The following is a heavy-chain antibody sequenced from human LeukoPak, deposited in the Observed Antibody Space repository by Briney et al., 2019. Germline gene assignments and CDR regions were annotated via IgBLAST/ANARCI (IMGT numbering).Heavy chain of an antibody. D-gene: IGHD3-22*01. Sequence: ASVKVSCKASGYTFTGYYMHCVRQAPGQGLEWMGWINPNSGGTNYAQKFQGRVTMTRDTSISTAYMELSRLRSDDTAVYYCARQNYYDTLLPFDPWGQGTLVTVSS. V-gene: IGHV1-2*02. J-gene: IGHJ5*02. CDR3: ARQNYYDTLLPFDP. CDR2: INPNSGGT. CDR1: GYTFTGYY.